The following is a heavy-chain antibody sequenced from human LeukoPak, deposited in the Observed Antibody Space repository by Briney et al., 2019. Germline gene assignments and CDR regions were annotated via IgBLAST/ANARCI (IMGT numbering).Heavy chain of an antibody. CDR2: IYPSGST. Sequence: SQTPSLTCTVSGGSISSGSYHWSWIRQPAGKALEWIGRIYPSGSTNYDPSLKSRVTISVDTSKNQFSLKLSSVTAADTAVYYCARGRIVVVPAAIQLYYFDYWGQGTLVTVSS. CDR1: GGSISSGSYH. D-gene: IGHD2-2*02. CDR3: ARGRIVVVPAAIQLYYFDY. J-gene: IGHJ4*02. V-gene: IGHV4-61*02.